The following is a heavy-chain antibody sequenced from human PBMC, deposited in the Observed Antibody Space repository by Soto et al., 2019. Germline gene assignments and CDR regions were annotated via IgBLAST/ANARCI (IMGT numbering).Heavy chain of an antibody. J-gene: IGHJ4*02. Sequence: PGGSLRLSCAASGFTFSDYYMSWIRQAPGKGLEWVSYISSSSSSSSSYTNYADSVKGRFTISRDNAKNSLYLQMNSLRAEDTAVYYCAGAYCSSTSCHDYWGQGTLVTVSS. V-gene: IGHV3-11*05. CDR1: GFTFSDYY. CDR3: AGAYCSSTSCHDY. CDR2: ISSSSSSSSSYT. D-gene: IGHD2-2*01.